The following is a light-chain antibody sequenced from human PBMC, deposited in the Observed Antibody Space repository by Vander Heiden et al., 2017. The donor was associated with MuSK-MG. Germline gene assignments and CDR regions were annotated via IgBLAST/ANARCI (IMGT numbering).Light chain of an antibody. CDR2: EVS. Sequence: QSALTQPASVSGSPGQSITFSCTGTSTDVGAYNYVSWYQQHPGKAPKLVIFEVSIRPSGVSTRFSGSKSGNTASLTISGLQAEDEADYYCSSYTTSNSVVFGGGTKLTVL. CDR1: STDVGAYNY. CDR3: SSYTTSNSVV. J-gene: IGLJ2*01. V-gene: IGLV2-14*01.